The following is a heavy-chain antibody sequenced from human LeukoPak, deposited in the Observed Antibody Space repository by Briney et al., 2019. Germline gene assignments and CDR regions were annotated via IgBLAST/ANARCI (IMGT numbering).Heavy chain of an antibody. J-gene: IGHJ2*01. Sequence: GGSLSLPCAASAFTFSNYWMSWVRQAPGKGLEWVANINQDGSEIYYVDSVKGRFTISRDNAKNSLYLQINSLRAEDAAVYYCARDQGSMIVVRTTTWYFDMWGRGGLLSVSS. CDR3: ARDQGSMIVVRTTTWYFDM. D-gene: IGHD3-22*01. V-gene: IGHV3-7*01. CDR2: INQDGSEI. CDR1: AFTFSNYW.